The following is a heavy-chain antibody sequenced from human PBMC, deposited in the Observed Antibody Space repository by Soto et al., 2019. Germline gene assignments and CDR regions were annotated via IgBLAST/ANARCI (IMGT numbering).Heavy chain of an antibody. CDR3: AKGWCDS. CDR2: ISGSGGGT. Sequence: GGSLRLSCAASGFSFGSHVRSWVRQAPGKGLEWVSSISGSGGGTYYADSMKGRFIISRDNSKNTLDLQMNSLRVEDTAVYYCAKGWCDSWGQGTLVTVSS. CDR1: GFSFGSHV. J-gene: IGHJ5*01. V-gene: IGHV3-23*01.